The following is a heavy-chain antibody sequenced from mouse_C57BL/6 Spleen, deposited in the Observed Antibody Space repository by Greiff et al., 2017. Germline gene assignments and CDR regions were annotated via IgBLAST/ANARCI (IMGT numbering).Heavy chain of an antibody. J-gene: IGHJ4*01. CDR3: ARSHYDSYYYAMDY. D-gene: IGHD2-4*01. V-gene: IGHV1-82*01. CDR1: CYAFSSSW. Sequence: QVQLQQSGPELVKPGASVKISCKASCYAFSSSWMNWVKQRPGKGLEWIGRIYPGDGDTNYNGKFKGKATLTADKSSSTAYMQLSSLTSEDSAVYFCARSHYDSYYYAMDYWGQGTSVTVSS. CDR2: IYPGDGDT.